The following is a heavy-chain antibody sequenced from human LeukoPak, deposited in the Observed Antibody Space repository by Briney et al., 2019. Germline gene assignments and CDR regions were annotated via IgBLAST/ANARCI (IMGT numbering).Heavy chain of an antibody. CDR1: GGSISSYY. V-gene: IGHV4-59*08. CDR3: ARPYSSGWYNWYFDL. Sequence: SETLSLTCTVFGGSISSYYWSWIRQPPGKGLEWIGNIYYSGSTNYNPSLKSRVTISVDTSKNQFSLKLSSVTAADTAVYYCARPYSSGWYNWYFDLWGRGTLVTVSS. J-gene: IGHJ2*01. CDR2: IYYSGST. D-gene: IGHD6-19*01.